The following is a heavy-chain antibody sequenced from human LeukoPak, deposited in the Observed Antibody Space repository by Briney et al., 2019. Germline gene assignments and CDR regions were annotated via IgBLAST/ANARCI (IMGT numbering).Heavy chain of an antibody. CDR2: IYYSGTT. Sequence: SQTVSPTCPLYAGSFSGYYWSWIRPHPPKGLERLGYIYYSGTTNYHPSLKSRVTISVDTSKNQFSLKLSSVTAADTARYCCTRGKAHMDYWGQGTLVTVSS. CDR1: AGSFSGYY. CDR3: TRGKAHMDY. J-gene: IGHJ4*02. V-gene: IGHV4-59*01.